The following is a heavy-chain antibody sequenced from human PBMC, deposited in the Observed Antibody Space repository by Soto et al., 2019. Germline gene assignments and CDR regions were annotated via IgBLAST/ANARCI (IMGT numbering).Heavy chain of an antibody. D-gene: IGHD6-13*01. J-gene: IGHJ4*01. CDR3: ERRAASGRNFAH. CDR2: ISSSGNSM. CDR1: GFTFSDHY. Sequence: QVQLVESGGGLVMPGESLRISCAASGFTFSDHYMIWIRQAPGKGLEWVSYISSSGNSMYYADSVKGRFTVSRDNAENSLYLQMNRLRAEDKAVYYCERRAASGRNFAHWGHGTLVSVSS. V-gene: IGHV3-11*01.